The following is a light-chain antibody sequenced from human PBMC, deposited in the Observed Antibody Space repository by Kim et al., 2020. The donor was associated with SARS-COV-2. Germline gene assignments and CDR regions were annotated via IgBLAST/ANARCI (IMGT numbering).Light chain of an antibody. J-gene: IGKJ5*01. V-gene: IGKV1-39*01. CDR3: QQSLSIPST. Sequence: ASVGDRVTISCRASQSISTYLTWYHQKPGKAPKLLIYAASSLQSGVPARFSGSGSGTDFSLTISSLQPEDFATYYCQQSLSIPSTFGQGTRLEIK. CDR1: QSISTY. CDR2: AAS.